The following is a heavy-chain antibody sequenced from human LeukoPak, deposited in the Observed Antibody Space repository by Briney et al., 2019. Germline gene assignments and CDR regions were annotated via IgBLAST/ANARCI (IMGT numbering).Heavy chain of an antibody. CDR3: ARTSRGVIWNY. CDR2: INHSGST. Sequence: SETLSLTCAVYGGSFSGYYWSWIRQPPGKGLEWIGEINHSGSTNYNPSLKSRVTISVDTSKNQFSLKLSSVTAADTAVYYCARTSRGVIWNYWGQGTQVTVSS. D-gene: IGHD3-10*01. CDR1: GGSFSGYY. J-gene: IGHJ4*02. V-gene: IGHV4-34*01.